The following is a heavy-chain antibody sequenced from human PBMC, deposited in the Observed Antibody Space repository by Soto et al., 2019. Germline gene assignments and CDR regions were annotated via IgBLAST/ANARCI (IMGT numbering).Heavy chain of an antibody. J-gene: IGHJ4*02. V-gene: IGHV1-69*13. CDR2: IIPIFGTA. Sequence: ASVKVSCKASGGTFSSYAISWVRQAPGQGLEWMGGIIPIFGTANYAQKFQGRVTITADESTSTAYMELSSLRSEDTAVYYCAREGRIVVVPAAIRWGADGWGLWGQGTLVTVSS. CDR1: GGTFSSYA. CDR3: AREGRIVVVPAAIRWGADGWGL. D-gene: IGHD2-2*02.